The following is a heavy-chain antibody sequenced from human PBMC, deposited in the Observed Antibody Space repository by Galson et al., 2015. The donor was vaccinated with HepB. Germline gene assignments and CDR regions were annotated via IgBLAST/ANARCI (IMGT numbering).Heavy chain of an antibody. Sequence: SLRLSCAVSGFTFSSYAMTWVRQPPGKGLEWVSAISGSGGSTYYADSVKGRFTISRDNSKNTLYLQMNSLRAEDTAVYYCACISPKGKGYWGQGTLVTVSS. D-gene: IGHD2-15*01. CDR2: ISGSGGST. CDR3: ACISPKGKGY. J-gene: IGHJ4*02. CDR1: GFTFSSYA. V-gene: IGHV3-23*01.